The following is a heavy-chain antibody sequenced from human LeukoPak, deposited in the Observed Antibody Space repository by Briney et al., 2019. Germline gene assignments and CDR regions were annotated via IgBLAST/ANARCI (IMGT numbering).Heavy chain of an antibody. D-gene: IGHD3-10*01. Sequence: GGSLRLSCVASGFTFSGYWMSWVRQAPGKGLEWMANIKQDGSEKYYVDSVKGRFTISRDNAKNSLYLQMNSLRAEDTAVYYCARGTYYYGSGSTETGYWGQGTLVTVSS. CDR2: IKQDGSEK. CDR1: GFTFSGYW. J-gene: IGHJ4*02. CDR3: ARGTYYYGSGSTETGY. V-gene: IGHV3-7*03.